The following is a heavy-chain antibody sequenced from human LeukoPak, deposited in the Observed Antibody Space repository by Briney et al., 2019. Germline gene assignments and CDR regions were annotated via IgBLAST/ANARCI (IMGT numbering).Heavy chain of an antibody. D-gene: IGHD3-10*01. J-gene: IGHJ3*02. Sequence: GGSLRLSCAASGFTFSSYWMHWVRQAPGKGLVWVSRINSDGSSTSYADSVKGRFTISRDNSKNTLYLQMNSLRAEDTAVYYCAKDRLLLARGVIDAFDIWGQGTMVTVSS. CDR2: INSDGSST. CDR3: AKDRLLLARGVIDAFDI. CDR1: GFTFSSYW. V-gene: IGHV3-74*01.